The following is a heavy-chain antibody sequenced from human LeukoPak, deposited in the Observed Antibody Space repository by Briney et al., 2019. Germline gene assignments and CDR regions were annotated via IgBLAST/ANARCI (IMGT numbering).Heavy chain of an antibody. CDR3: ASTKGPVPAANDY. D-gene: IGHD2-2*01. CDR1: GFTFSSYS. CDR2: ISSSSSYI. Sequence: PGGSLRLSCAASGFTFSSYSMNWVRQAPGKGLEGVSSISSSSSYIYYADSVKGRITISRDNAKNSLYLQMNSLRAEDTAVYYCASTKGPVPAANDYWGQGTLVTVSS. V-gene: IGHV3-21*01. J-gene: IGHJ4*02.